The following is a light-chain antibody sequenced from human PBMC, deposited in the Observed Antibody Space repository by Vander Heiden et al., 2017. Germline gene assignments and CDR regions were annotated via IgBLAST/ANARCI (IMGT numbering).Light chain of an antibody. CDR2: AAS. V-gene: IGKV1-16*02. CDR3: QQENSSPYT. Sequence: DIQMTQSPSSLSASVGDRVTITCRASQGISNYLAWFQQKPVKAPKYLIYAASSSQSGVPSKFSGSGSVTDFTLTISSRQPEDIATYYCQQENSSPYTFGQGTKLEIK. CDR1: QGISNY. J-gene: IGKJ2*01.